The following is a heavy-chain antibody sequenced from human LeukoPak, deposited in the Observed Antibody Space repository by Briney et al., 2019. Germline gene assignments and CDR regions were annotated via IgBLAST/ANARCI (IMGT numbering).Heavy chain of an antibody. Sequence: SETLSLTCTVSGGSISIYYWTWIRQPAGKGLEGIGRIFTSGITNYNPSLKSRVTMSVDTSKNQFSLNLSSVTAADTAVYYCARESSGTYYNPLGYMDVWGKGTTVTVSS. V-gene: IGHV4-4*07. CDR2: IFTSGIT. CDR3: ARESSGTYYNPLGYMDV. D-gene: IGHD3-10*01. J-gene: IGHJ6*03. CDR1: GGSISIYY.